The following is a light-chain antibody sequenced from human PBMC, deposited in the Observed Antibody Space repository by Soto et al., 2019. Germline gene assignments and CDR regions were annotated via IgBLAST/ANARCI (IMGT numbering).Light chain of an antibody. CDR1: STNIGNNF. Sequence: QSVLTQPPSVSAAPGQKVTISCSGSSTNIGNNFVSWYQQLPGSAPRLLIYDNSNRPLGIPDRFSGSKSDTSATLDITGLQTGDEADYYCGTWDSSLTSSFYVLGTGTKVTVL. CDR2: DNS. J-gene: IGLJ1*01. CDR3: GTWDSSLTSSFYV. V-gene: IGLV1-51*01.